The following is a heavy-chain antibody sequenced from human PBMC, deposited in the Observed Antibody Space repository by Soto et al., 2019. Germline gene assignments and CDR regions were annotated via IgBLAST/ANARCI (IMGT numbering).Heavy chain of an antibody. CDR2: INHSGST. V-gene: IGHV4-34*01. CDR3: ARGPKALGNLFDP. CDR1: GGSFSGYY. J-gene: IGHJ5*02. D-gene: IGHD7-27*01. Sequence: PSETLSLTCAVYGGSFSGYYWTWIRQPPGKGLEWIGEINHSGSTNYNPSLKSRVTISVDTSKNQFSLKLSSVTAADTAVYYCARGPKALGNLFDPWGQGTLVTVSS.